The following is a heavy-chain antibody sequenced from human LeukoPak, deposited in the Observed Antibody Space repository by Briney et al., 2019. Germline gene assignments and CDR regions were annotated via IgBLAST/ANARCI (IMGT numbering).Heavy chain of an antibody. CDR1: GFTFSSYS. CDR2: ISSSSSTI. Sequence: GGSLRLSCAASGFTFSSYSMNWVRQAPGKGLEWVSYISSSSSTIYYADSVKGRFTISRDNAKNTLYLQMNSLRAEDTAMYYCARGSDCSGGSCYSYWYFDLWGRGTLVTVSS. V-gene: IGHV3-48*04. D-gene: IGHD2-15*01. J-gene: IGHJ2*01. CDR3: ARGSDCSGGSCYSYWYFDL.